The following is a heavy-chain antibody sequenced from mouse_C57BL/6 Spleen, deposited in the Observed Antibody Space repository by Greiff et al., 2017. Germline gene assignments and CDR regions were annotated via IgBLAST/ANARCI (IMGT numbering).Heavy chain of an antibody. CDR2: IYPRDGST. J-gene: IGHJ3*01. V-gene: IGHV1-85*01. CDR1: GYTFTSYD. Sequence: QVQLKESGPELVKPGASVKLSCKASGYTFTSYDINWVKQRPGQGLEWIGWIYPRDGSTKYNEKFKGKATLPVDTSSSTAYMELHSRTSEDSAVYFCARGALYDGYHAWFAYWGQGTLVTVSA. CDR3: ARGALYDGYHAWFAY. D-gene: IGHD2-3*01.